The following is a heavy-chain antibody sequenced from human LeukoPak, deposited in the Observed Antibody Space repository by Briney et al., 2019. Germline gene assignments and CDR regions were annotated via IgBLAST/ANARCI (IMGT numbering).Heavy chain of an antibody. D-gene: IGHD3-22*01. CDR2: ISSSSSYI. CDR3: ARGRYDSRIFDY. J-gene: IGHJ4*02. CDR1: GFTFSNYD. V-gene: IGHV3-21*01. Sequence: GGSLRLSCVASGFTFSNYDMNWVRQAPGKGLEWVSFISSSSSYIYYADSVKGRFTISRDNAKKSLYLQMDSLRAEDTAVYYCARGRYDSRIFDYWGQGTLVTVSS.